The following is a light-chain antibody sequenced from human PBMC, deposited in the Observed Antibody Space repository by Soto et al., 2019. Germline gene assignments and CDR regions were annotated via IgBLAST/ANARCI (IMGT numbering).Light chain of an antibody. CDR3: AAWDDSLNGVV. CDR1: SSNIGSNT. CDR2: NNN. J-gene: IGLJ2*01. Sequence: QAVVTQPPSASGTPGQRVTISWSGSSSNIGSNTVNWYQQLPGTAPKLLIYNNNQRPSGVPDRFSGSKFGTSASLAISGLQSEDEADYYCAAWDDSLNGVVFGGGTKLTVL. V-gene: IGLV1-44*01.